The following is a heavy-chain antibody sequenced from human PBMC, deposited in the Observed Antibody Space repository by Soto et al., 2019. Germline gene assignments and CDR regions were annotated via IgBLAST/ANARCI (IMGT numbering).Heavy chain of an antibody. Sequence: GGSLRLSCAASGFTFSNAWMSWVRQAPGKGLEWVGRIKSKTDGGTTDYAAPVKGRFTISRDDSKNTLYLQMNSLKTEDTAVYYCTTSTSTVTSSPRVYYYYYYMDVWGKGTTVTVSS. D-gene: IGHD4-17*01. CDR2: IKSKTDGGTT. V-gene: IGHV3-15*01. CDR1: GFTFSNAW. CDR3: TTSTSTVTSSPRVYYYYYYMDV. J-gene: IGHJ6*03.